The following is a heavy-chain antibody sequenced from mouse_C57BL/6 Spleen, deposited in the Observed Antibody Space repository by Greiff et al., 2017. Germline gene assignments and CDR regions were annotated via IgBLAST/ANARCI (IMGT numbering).Heavy chain of an antibody. D-gene: IGHD1-1*01. J-gene: IGHJ2*01. CDR2: IYPGSGNT. V-gene: IGHV1-76*01. CDR3: ARGYYGSSYVGFDY. CDR1: GYTFTDYY. Sequence: VQRVESGAELVRPGASVKLSCKASGYTFTDYYINWVKQRPGQGLEWIARIYPGSGNTDYNEKFKGKATLTAEKSSSTAYMQLSSLTSEDSAVYFCARGYYGSSYVGFDYWGQGTTLTVSS.